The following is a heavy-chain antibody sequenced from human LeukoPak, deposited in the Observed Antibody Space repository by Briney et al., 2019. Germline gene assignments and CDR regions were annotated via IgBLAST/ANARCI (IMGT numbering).Heavy chain of an antibody. V-gene: IGHV3-48*04. CDR2: ISSSNSTI. Sequence: PGGCLRLSYAASGFTFSSYSMNWVRQAPGKGLEWISYISSSNSTIYYADSVKGRFTISRDNAKNSLYLQMNSLRAEDTAVYYCARASGSGRLPEDYWGQGTLVTVSS. J-gene: IGHJ4*02. CDR3: ARASGSGRLPEDY. D-gene: IGHD3-10*01. CDR1: GFTFSSYS.